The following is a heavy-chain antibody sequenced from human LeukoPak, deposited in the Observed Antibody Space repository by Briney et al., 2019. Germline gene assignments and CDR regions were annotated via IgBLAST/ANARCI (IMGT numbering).Heavy chain of an antibody. J-gene: IGHJ4*02. CDR1: GFSFNNAW. CDR2: IKSKTDGETT. V-gene: IGHV3-15*01. CDR3: STGGGTNDF. Sequence: GGSLRLSCVVSGFSFNNAWMGWGRQAPGKGLEWVGHIKSKTDGETTDYAAPVKGRFTISRDDSKNTVFLQLNSLRTEDTAVYYCSTGGGTNDFWGQGALVTVSS. D-gene: IGHD1-1*01.